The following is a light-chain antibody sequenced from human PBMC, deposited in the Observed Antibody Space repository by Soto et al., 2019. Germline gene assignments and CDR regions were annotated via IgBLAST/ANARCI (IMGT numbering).Light chain of an antibody. Sequence: EIVLTQSPATLSLSPGEGATLSCRPSQPVSNFLPWYGQKPGQPPRLLIYDASKGATGIPPRFSGSGSGTDFSLTISSLEPEDFAVYYCQQRYNWPLTFGGGTKVEI. CDR2: DAS. CDR3: QQRYNWPLT. CDR1: QPVSNF. V-gene: IGKV3-11*01. J-gene: IGKJ4*01.